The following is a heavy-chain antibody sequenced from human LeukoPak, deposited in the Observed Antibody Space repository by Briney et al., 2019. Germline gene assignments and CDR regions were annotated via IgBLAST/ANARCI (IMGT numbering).Heavy chain of an antibody. CDR2: IRSKAYGGTT. V-gene: IGHV3-49*04. CDR1: GFTFGDYA. CDR3: RGHSSNWDFDI. J-gene: IGHJ3*02. Sequence: GGSLRLSCTASGFTFGDYAMSWVRQAPGKGLEWVGFIRSKAYGGTTGYAASVKGRFTISRDDSKSIAYLQMNSLKTEDTAVYYCRGHSSNWDFDIWGQGTMVTVSS. D-gene: IGHD6-13*01.